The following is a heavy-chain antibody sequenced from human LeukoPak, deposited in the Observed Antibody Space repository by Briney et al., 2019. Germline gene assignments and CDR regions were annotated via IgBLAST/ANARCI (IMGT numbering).Heavy chain of an antibody. D-gene: IGHD1-26*01. J-gene: IGHJ4*02. CDR1: GSTFSSYG. CDR3: AKLDVGATFDY. CDR2: ISYDGSNK. Sequence: GGSLRLSCAASGSTFSSYGMHWVRQAPGKGLEWVAVISYDGSNKYYADSVKGRFTISRDNSKNTLYTQMNSLRAEDTAVYCCAKLDVGATFDYWGQGTLVTVSS. V-gene: IGHV3-30*18.